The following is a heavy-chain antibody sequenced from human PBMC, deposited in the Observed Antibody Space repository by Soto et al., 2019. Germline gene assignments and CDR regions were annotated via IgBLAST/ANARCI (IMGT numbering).Heavy chain of an antibody. CDR1: GFTFSSYA. J-gene: IGHJ4*02. CDR3: AKPLQGYDSSGYYDFDY. V-gene: IGHV3-23*01. Sequence: GGSLRLSCAASGFTFSSYAMSWVRQAPGKGLEWVSAISGSGGSTYYADSVKGRFTISRDNSKNTLYLQMNSLRAEDTAVYYCAKPLQGYDSSGYYDFDYWGRGTLVTVSS. D-gene: IGHD3-22*01. CDR2: ISGSGGST.